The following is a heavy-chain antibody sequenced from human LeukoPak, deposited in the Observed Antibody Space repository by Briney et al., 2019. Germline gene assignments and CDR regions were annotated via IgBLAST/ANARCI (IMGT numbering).Heavy chain of an antibody. CDR2: IIPIFGTA. Sequence: SVKVSCKAAGGTFSSYAISWVRQAPGQGLEWMGGIIPIFGTANYAQKFQGRVTITADESTSTAYMELSSLRSEDTAVYYCARDYCSRTSCPRPYFDYWGQGTLVTVSS. J-gene: IGHJ4*02. CDR3: ARDYCSRTSCPRPYFDY. CDR1: GGTFSSYA. V-gene: IGHV1-69*01. D-gene: IGHD2-2*01.